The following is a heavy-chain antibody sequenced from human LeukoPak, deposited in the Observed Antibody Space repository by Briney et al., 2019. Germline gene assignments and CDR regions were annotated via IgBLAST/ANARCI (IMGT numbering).Heavy chain of an antibody. J-gene: IGHJ5*02. CDR3: ARGRYIAAAGKTWWFDP. CDR2: INPSGGST. CDR1: GYTFTSYY. Sequence: ASVKVSCKASGYTFTSYYMHWVRQAPGQGLEWMGIINPSGGSTSYAQKFQGRVTMTRDTSTSTVYMELSSLRSEDTAVYYCARGRYIAAAGKTWWFDPWGQGTLVTVSS. V-gene: IGHV1-46*01. D-gene: IGHD6-13*01.